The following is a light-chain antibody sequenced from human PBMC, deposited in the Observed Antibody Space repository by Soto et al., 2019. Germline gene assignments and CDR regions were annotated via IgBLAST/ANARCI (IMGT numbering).Light chain of an antibody. CDR3: QHADSFPLIT. CDR2: AAS. J-gene: IGKJ5*01. V-gene: IGKV1-12*01. CDR1: EDISTW. Sequence: GDRVTITCRSSEDISTWLAWYQQKPGKAPKLLIYAASSLQSGVPSRFSGSGSWTDFTLTISSLQPEDFATYYCQHADSFPLITFGQGTRLEIK.